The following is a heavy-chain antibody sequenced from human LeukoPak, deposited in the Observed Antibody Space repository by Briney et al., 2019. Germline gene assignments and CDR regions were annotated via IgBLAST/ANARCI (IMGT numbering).Heavy chain of an antibody. D-gene: IGHD6-13*01. CDR1: GFTFSSYA. CDR3: AKDLRSSNYYFFDY. Sequence: GGSLRLSCAASGFTFSSYAMSWVRQAPGKGLEWVSGISGSGGSTYYADSVKGRFTSSRDNSKNTLYLQMNSLRAEDTAVYYCAKDLRSSNYYFFDYWGQGTLVTVSS. J-gene: IGHJ4*02. CDR2: ISGSGGST. V-gene: IGHV3-23*01.